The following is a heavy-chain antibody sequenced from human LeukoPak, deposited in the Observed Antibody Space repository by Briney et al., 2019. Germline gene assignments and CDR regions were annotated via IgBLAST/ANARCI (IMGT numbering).Heavy chain of an antibody. V-gene: IGHV4-39*07. D-gene: IGHD1-26*01. CDR3: ARNSGSYYVY. CDR1: GGSISSSTYY. Sequence: SETLSLTCTVSGGSISSSTYYWGWIRQPPGKGLEWIGNIYYGGNTYYNPSLKSRVTISLDTSKNQFSLKLSSVTAADTAMYYCARNSGSYYVYWGQGTLVTVSS. J-gene: IGHJ4*02. CDR2: IYYGGNT.